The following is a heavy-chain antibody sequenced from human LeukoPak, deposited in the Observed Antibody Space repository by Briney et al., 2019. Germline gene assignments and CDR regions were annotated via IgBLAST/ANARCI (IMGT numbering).Heavy chain of an antibody. CDR3: ARGGRFLEWLLNNNRYGMGV. J-gene: IGHJ6*02. Sequence: ASVKVSCKASGYTFTGYYMHWVRQAPGQGLEWMGWINPNSGGTNYAQKFQGRVTMTRDTSISTAYMELSRLRSDDTAVYYCARGGRFLEWLLNNNRYGMGVWGQGTTVTVSS. V-gene: IGHV1-2*02. CDR2: INPNSGGT. CDR1: GYTFTGYY. D-gene: IGHD3-3*01.